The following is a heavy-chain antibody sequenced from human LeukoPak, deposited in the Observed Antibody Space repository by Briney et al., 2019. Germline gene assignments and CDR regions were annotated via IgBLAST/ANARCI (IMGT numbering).Heavy chain of an antibody. J-gene: IGHJ4*02. D-gene: IGHD1-26*01. CDR2: IYYSGST. CDR1: GGSISSSSYY. CDR3: ARGLDWXSYXXXVSDY. V-gene: IGHV4-39*07. Sequence: SETLSLTCTVSGGSISSSSYYWGWIRQPPGKGLEWIGSIYYSGSTYYNPSLKSRVTISVDTSKNQFSLKLSSVTAADTAVYYCARGLDWXSYXXXVSDYWGQGTLVTVS.